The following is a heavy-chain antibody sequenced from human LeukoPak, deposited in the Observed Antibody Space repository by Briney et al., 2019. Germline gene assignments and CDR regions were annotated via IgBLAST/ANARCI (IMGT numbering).Heavy chain of an antibody. CDR1: GFTFSGSA. D-gene: IGHD2-2*01. J-gene: IGHJ6*03. CDR3: TRHATVPAATKYYYYYYYMDV. V-gene: IGHV3-73*01. Sequence: GGSLRLSXAASGFTFSGSAMHWVRQASGKGLEWVGRIRSKANSYSTAYAASVKGRFTISRDDSKNTAYLQMNSLKTEDTAVYYCTRHATVPAATKYYYYYYYMDVWGKGTTVTVSS. CDR2: IRSKANSYST.